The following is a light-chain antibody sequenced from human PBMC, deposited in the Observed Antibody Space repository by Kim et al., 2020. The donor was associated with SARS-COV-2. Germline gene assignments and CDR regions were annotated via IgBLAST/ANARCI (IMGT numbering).Light chain of an antibody. Sequence: DIVMTQSPDSLAVSLGERATINCKSSQSVLYSSNNKNYLAWYQQKPGQPPKLLIYWASTRKSGVPDRFSGSGSGTDFTLTISSLQAEDVAVYYCQQYYTTPLTFGPGTKVVIK. CDR2: WAS. CDR1: QSVLYSSNNKNY. CDR3: QQYYTTPLT. V-gene: IGKV4-1*01. J-gene: IGKJ3*01.